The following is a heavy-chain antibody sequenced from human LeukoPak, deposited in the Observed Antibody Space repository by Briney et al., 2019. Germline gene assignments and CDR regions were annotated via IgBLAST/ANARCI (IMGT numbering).Heavy chain of an antibody. J-gene: IGHJ4*02. CDR1: GFTFSSYT. V-gene: IGHV3-21*01. CDR3: ARGDMYYYDSSGGDY. CDR2: ISSSSSYL. Sequence: PGGSLRLSCAASGFTFSSYTMNWVRQAPGKGLEWVSSISSSSSYLYYADAVKGRFTISRDNAKNSLYLQMNSLRAEDTAVYYCARGDMYYYDSSGGDYWGQGTLVTVSS. D-gene: IGHD3-22*01.